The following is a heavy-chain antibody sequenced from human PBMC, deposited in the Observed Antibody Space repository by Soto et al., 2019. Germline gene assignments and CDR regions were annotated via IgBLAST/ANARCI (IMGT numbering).Heavy chain of an antibody. CDR1: GFNFGFFG. V-gene: IGHV3-30*03. CDR3: ARGNLSFDFDS. CDR2: ISGDGINT. D-gene: IGHD3-10*01. J-gene: IGHJ4*02. Sequence: QIHLVESGGDVVQSGRSLRLSCAASGFNFGFFGMHWVRQAPGKGLEWVAFISGDGINTHYADSVRGRFTLSRDYSKKTMYLQMDTLREDDTALYYCARGNLSFDFDSWGQGTLVTVSS.